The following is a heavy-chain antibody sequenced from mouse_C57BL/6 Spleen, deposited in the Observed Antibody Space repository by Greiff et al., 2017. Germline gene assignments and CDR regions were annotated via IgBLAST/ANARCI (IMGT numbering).Heavy chain of an antibody. CDR1: GYTFTDHT. Sequence: QVQLQQSDAELVKPGASVKISCKVSGYTFTDHTIHWMKQRPEQGLEWIGYIYPRDGSTKYNEKFKGKATLTAVKSSGTAYMELNSLTSEDSAVYFCAREDTYPRYYAMDYWGQGTSVTVSS. CDR3: AREDTYPRYYAMDY. J-gene: IGHJ4*01. V-gene: IGHV1-78*01. CDR2: IYPRDGST. D-gene: IGHD3-3*01.